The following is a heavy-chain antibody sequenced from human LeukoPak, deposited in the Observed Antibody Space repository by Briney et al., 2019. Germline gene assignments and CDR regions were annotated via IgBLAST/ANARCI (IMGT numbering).Heavy chain of an antibody. CDR2: ISAVGDT. Sequence: GSLTLSCGGSGFTVSSSYMNWVRQAPGKGLECVSVISAVGDTNYADSVKGRFTMSRDISKNTVYLQMSSLRADDTAVYYCARDTVPDFWVQGTKVTVSS. D-gene: IGHD1-14*01. CDR1: GFTVSSSY. V-gene: IGHV3-53*01. J-gene: IGHJ3*01. CDR3: ARDTVPDF.